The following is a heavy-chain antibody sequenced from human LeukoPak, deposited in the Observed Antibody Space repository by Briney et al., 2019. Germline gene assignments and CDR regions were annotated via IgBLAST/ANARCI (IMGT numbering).Heavy chain of an antibody. J-gene: IGHJ4*02. CDR1: GFTFGDYA. Sequence: GSLRLSCTTSGFTFGDYALSWVRQAPGKGLEWVGFIRSKTYGETTDYAASVQGRFIVSRDDSKSIAYLQMNSLITEDTAVYYCAREQDFDYYDSSGYPSAPDYWGQGTLVTVSS. CDR2: IRSKTYGETT. CDR3: AREQDFDYYDSSGYPSAPDY. V-gene: IGHV3-49*04. D-gene: IGHD3-22*01.